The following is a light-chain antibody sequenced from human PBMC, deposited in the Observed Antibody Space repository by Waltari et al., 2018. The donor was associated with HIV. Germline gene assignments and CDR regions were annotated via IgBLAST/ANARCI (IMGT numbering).Light chain of an antibody. J-gene: IGKJ2*01. CDR2: RAS. CDR1: QNINNW. CDR3: QQYKSYPVT. V-gene: IGKV1-5*03. Sequence: DIQLTPSPSSLSASVEDRVTITCRASQNINNWLAWYQQKPGETPKFLIYRASTLESGVPSRFSGSGSGTEFSLTISSLQTEDFAIYYCQQYKSYPVTFGRGT.